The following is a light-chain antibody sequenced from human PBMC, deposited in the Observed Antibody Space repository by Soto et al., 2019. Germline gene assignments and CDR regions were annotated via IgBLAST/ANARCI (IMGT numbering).Light chain of an antibody. J-gene: IGKJ2*01. V-gene: IGKV1-6*01. Sequence: AIQMTQSPSSLSASVGDRVTITCRASQGTRNDLGWYQQNPGKAPKLLTYAASSLQRGVPSRFSGRGSGTDFTLTISSLQPEDFSTYYGLPDYYYPSPVGRGTKLEIK. CDR2: AAS. CDR1: QGTRND. CDR3: LPDYYYPSP.